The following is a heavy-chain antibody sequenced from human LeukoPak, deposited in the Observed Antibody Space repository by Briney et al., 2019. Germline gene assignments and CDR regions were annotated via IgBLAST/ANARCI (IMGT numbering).Heavy chain of an antibody. D-gene: IGHD1-14*01. CDR3: AREILGGFNPGAY. Sequence: GSLRLSCAASGFTFDDYGMSWVRQAPGKGLEWIGEIHRSGSPNYNPSLQSRVTISIDRSRNQIALELSSVTAADTAVYYCAREILGGFNPGAYWGQGTLVTVSS. V-gene: IGHV4-34*01. CDR2: IHRSGSP. CDR1: GFTFDDYG. J-gene: IGHJ4*02.